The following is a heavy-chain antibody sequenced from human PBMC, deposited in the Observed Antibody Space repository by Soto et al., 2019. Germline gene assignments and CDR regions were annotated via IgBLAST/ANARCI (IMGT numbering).Heavy chain of an antibody. D-gene: IGHD3-10*01. J-gene: IGHJ5*02. CDR1: GYIFSGYA. V-gene: IGHV1-3*01. CDR3: ARSDLRPPLLVPDL. Sequence: QVALVQSGAEVKKPGASVKVSCRASGYIFSGYAIYWVRQTPGQGLEWMGWINAGNGNTPYSQKFQGRVTLIRDTSATTVSLELTGLTSEDTALYCCARSDLRPPLLVPDLWGQGTLVIVSS. CDR2: INAGNGNT.